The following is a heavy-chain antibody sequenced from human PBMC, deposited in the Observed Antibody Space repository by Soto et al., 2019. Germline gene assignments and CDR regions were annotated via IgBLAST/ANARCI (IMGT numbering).Heavy chain of an antibody. D-gene: IGHD2-15*01. J-gene: IGHJ4*02. CDR1: GYTFTSYG. CDR3: ATPTCSGGSCYLPLGS. CDR2: ISAYNGNT. V-gene: IGHV1-18*01. Sequence: QVQLVQSGAEVKKPGASVKVSCKASGYTFTSYGISWVRQAPGQGLEWMGWISAYNGNTNYAQKLQGRVTMTTATSTRTAYMELRSLRSDDTAVYYCATPTCSGGSCYLPLGSWGQGTLVTVSS.